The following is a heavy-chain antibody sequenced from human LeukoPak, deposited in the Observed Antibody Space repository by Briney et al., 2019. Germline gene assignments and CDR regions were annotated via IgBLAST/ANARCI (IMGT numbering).Heavy chain of an antibody. CDR2: ISYDGSNK. V-gene: IGHV3-30*18. Sequence: GRSLRLSCAASGFTFSSYGMHWVRQAPGRGLEWVAVISYDGSNKYYADSVKGRFTISRDNSKNTLYLQMNSLRAEDTAVYYCAKEGRPYYDFWSGYYQQYYFDYWGQGTLVTVSS. CDR3: AKEGRPYYDFWSGYYQQYYFDY. CDR1: GFTFSSYG. D-gene: IGHD3-3*01. J-gene: IGHJ4*02.